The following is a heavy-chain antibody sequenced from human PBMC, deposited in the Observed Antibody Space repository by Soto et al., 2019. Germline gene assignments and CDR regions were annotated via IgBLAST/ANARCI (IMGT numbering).Heavy chain of an antibody. CDR2: TYYRSKWYN. J-gene: IGHJ6*02. Sequence: SQTLSLTCAISGDGVSSNSAAWNWIRQSPSRGLEWLGRTYYRSKWYNDYAVSVKSRITINPDTSKNQFSLQLNSVTPEDTAVYYCAREALGGVVIYYYYGMDVWGQGTTVTVSS. CDR3: AREALGGVVIYYYYGMDV. V-gene: IGHV6-1*01. D-gene: IGHD3-3*01. CDR1: GDGVSSNSAA.